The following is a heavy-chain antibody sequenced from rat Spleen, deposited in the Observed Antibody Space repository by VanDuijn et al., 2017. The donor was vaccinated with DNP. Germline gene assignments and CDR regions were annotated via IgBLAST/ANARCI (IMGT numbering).Heavy chain of an antibody. V-gene: IGHV10-4*01. Sequence: EVQLVESGGGLVQPKGSLKLSCAASGFDFNTYAMSWVRQAPGKGLDWVASISIKTHNYATLYADSVKERFTISRDDSQSMVYLQMNNLKTEDTALYYCTELPGYNWGQGVMVTVSS. J-gene: IGHJ2*01. CDR3: TELPGYN. CDR1: GFDFNTYA. CDR2: ISIKTHNYAT. D-gene: IGHD1-4*01.